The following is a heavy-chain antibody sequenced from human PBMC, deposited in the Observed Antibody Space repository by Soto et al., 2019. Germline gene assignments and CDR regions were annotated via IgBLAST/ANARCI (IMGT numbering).Heavy chain of an antibody. V-gene: IGHV1-2*02. J-gene: IGHJ4*02. Sequence: ASVKVSCKASGYTFTGYYTHWVRQAPGQGLEWLGWINPNSGGTNYAPNFQGRVTMSWDTSISTAYMELSSLRSDDTAVYYCARDLSLRSGYTDYWGQGTLVTVSS. CDR1: GYTFTGYY. D-gene: IGHD5-12*01. CDR2: INPNSGGT. CDR3: ARDLSLRSGYTDY.